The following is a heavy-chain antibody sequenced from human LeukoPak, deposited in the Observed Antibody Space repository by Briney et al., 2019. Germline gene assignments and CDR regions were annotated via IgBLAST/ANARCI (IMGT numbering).Heavy chain of an antibody. D-gene: IGHD6-13*01. V-gene: IGHV4-59*01. CDR2: IYYSGST. CDR3: ARAAAGLFFDI. J-gene: IGHJ3*02. CDR1: GGSISSYY. Sequence: PSETLSLTCTVSGGSISSYYWSWIRQPPGKGLEWIGYIYYSGSTNYNPPLKSRVTISVDTSKNQFSLKLSSVTAADTAVYYCARAAAGLFFDIWGQGTMVTVSS.